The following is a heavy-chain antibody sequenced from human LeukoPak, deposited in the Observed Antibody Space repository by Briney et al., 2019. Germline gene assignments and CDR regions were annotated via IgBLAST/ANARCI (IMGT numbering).Heavy chain of an antibody. Sequence: GGSLRLSCAASGFTYSSYAMSWVRQAPANGLEWVSAFSGNCGSTYCADSVKGRFTISRDNSKNTLYLQMNSLRAEDTAVYYCAKDQEDFWSGYSDWGQGTLVTVSS. V-gene: IGHV3-23*01. CDR3: AKDQEDFWSGYSD. D-gene: IGHD3-3*01. CDR1: GFTYSSYA. CDR2: FSGNCGST. J-gene: IGHJ4*02.